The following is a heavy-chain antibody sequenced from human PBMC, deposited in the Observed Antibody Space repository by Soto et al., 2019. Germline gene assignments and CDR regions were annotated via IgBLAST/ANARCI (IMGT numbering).Heavy chain of an antibody. CDR1: GGSISSGGYY. CDR2: IYYSGST. CDR3: ARDAADSGWYWRWFDP. D-gene: IGHD6-19*01. V-gene: IGHV4-31*03. J-gene: IGHJ5*02. Sequence: SETLSLTCTVSGGSISSGGYYWSWIRQHPGKGLEWIGYIYYSGSTYYNPSLKSRVTISVDTSKNQFSLKLSSVTAADTAVYYCARDAADSGWYWRWFDPWGQGTLVTVSS.